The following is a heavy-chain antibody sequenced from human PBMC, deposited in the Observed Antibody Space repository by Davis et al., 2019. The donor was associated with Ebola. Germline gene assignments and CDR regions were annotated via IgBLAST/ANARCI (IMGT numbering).Heavy chain of an antibody. CDR3: AKGQLRFLEWLPDY. V-gene: IGHV3-9*01. Sequence: SLKISCAASGFTFDDYVMHWVRQAPGKGLEWVSGISWNSGSIGYADSVKGRFTISRDNAKNSLYLQMNSLRAEDTALYYCAKGQLRFLEWLPDYWGQGTLVTVSS. CDR2: ISWNSGSI. CDR1: GFTFDDYV. J-gene: IGHJ4*02. D-gene: IGHD3-3*01.